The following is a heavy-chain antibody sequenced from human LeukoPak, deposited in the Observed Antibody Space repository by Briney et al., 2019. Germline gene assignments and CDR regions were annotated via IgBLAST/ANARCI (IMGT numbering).Heavy chain of an antibody. D-gene: IGHD6-6*01. CDR1: GCTFTSYD. J-gene: IGHJ6*03. V-gene: IGHV1-8*01. Sequence: ASVKVSCKASGCTFTSYDINWVRQATGQGLEWMGWMNPNSGNTGYAQKFQGRVTMTRNTSISTAYMELSSLRSEDTAVYYCARVEYSSSSHYYYYMDVWGKGTTVTVSS. CDR2: MNPNSGNT. CDR3: ARVEYSSSSHYYYYMDV.